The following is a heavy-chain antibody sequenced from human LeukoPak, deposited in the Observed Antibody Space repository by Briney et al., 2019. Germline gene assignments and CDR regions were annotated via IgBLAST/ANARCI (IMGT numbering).Heavy chain of an antibody. V-gene: IGHV4-30-2*01. D-gene: IGHD3-22*01. J-gene: IGHJ4*02. CDR3: ARVGDYYDSSGYYYRRPFDY. Sequence: SETLSLTCTVSGGSISSGGYYWSWIRQPPGKGLEWIGYIYHSGSTYYNPSLKSRVTISVDRSKNQFSLKLSSVTAADTAVYYCARVGDYYDSSGYYYRRPFDYWGQGTLVTVSS. CDR2: IYHSGST. CDR1: GGSISSGGYY.